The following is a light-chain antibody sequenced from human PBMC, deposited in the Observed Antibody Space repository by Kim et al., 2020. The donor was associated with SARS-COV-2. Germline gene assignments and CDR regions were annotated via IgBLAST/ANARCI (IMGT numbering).Light chain of an antibody. Sequence: SGSQGQTAIITCSGDKLGDKYACWYQQKPGQSPVLVIYQDSKRPSGIPERFSGSNSGNTATLTISGTQAMDEADYYCQAWDSSTVVFGGGTQLTVL. CDR1: KLGDKY. CDR2: QDS. V-gene: IGLV3-1*01. CDR3: QAWDSSTVV. J-gene: IGLJ2*01.